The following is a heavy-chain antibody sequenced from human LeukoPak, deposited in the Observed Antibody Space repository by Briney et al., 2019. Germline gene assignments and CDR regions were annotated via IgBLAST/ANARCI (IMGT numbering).Heavy chain of an antibody. D-gene: IGHD5-12*01. Sequence: RASVKVSCKLSGYTLTELSMHWVRQTPGKGLEWMGGFDPADGETVYAHKFQGRVTMTEDTSTDTAYMELSSLRSEDTAVYYCATGVTVATITFGNSPFDYWGQGTLVTVSS. J-gene: IGHJ4*02. CDR1: GYTLTELS. CDR3: ATGVTVATITFGNSPFDY. V-gene: IGHV1-24*01. CDR2: FDPADGET.